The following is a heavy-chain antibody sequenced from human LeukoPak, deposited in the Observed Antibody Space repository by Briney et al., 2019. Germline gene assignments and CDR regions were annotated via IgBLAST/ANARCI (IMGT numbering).Heavy chain of an antibody. J-gene: IGHJ4*02. Sequence: GGSLKLSCAASGFTFSGSAMHWVRQASGKGLEWVGRIRSKANSYATAYAASVKGRFTISRDDSKNTAYLQMNSLKTEDTAVYYCTRHSIAVAGTSSDYWGQGALVTVSS. D-gene: IGHD6-19*01. V-gene: IGHV3-73*01. CDR3: TRHSIAVAGTSSDY. CDR2: IRSKANSYAT. CDR1: GFTFSGSA.